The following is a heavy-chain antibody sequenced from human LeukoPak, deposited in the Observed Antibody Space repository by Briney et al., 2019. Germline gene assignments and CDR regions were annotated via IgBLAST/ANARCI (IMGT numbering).Heavy chain of an antibody. J-gene: IGHJ6*03. CDR3: ARDDIVVVPAAKDYYYMDV. CDR2: IYDSGST. D-gene: IGHD2-2*01. CDR1: GGSIRRYY. Sequence: SETLSLTCTVSGGSIRRYYWTWIRQPPGKGLEWIGYIYDSGSTDYNPSLKSRVTISVDTSKNQISLKVNSVTAADTAVYYCARDDIVVVPAAKDYYYMDVWGKGTTVTVSS. V-gene: IGHV4-59*01.